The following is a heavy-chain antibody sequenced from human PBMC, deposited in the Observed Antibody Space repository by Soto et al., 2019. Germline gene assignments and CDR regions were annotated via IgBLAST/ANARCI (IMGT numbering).Heavy chain of an antibody. Sequence: SETLSLTCTVSGGSISSGDYYWSWIRQPPGNGLEWIGYIYYSGSTYYNPSLKSRVTISVDTSKNQFSLKLSSVTAADTAVYYCARGGRLDSSGYYLPFDYWGQGTLVTVSS. CDR3: ARGGRLDSSGYYLPFDY. CDR1: GGSISSGDYY. V-gene: IGHV4-30-4*01. D-gene: IGHD3-22*01. J-gene: IGHJ4*02. CDR2: IYYSGST.